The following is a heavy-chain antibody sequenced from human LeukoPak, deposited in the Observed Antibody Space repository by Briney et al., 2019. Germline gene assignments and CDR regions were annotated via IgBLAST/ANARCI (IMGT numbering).Heavy chain of an antibody. D-gene: IGHD3-16*01. J-gene: IGHJ4*02. V-gene: IGHV4-39*07. Sequence: SETLSLTCIVSGGSISSNSHYWGWIRQPPGKGLEWIGSIYSSGTTYYNPSLKSRVTISVDTSKNQFSLKLSSVTAADTAVYYCARATFGGVMFDYWGQGTLVTVSS. CDR1: GGSISSNSHY. CDR3: ARATFGGVMFDY. CDR2: IYSSGTT.